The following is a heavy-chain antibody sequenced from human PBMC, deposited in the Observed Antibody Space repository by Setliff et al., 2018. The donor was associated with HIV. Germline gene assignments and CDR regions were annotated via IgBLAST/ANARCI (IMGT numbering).Heavy chain of an antibody. V-gene: IGHV1-18*01. Sequence: VASVKVSCKTSGYMFIAYGMSWVRRAPGQGLGWMGWIGPYNGRTEYAERFRGRISLTVDKSTGTAYMELNRLRSEDTAVYYCGTVRIAVPDDFDFWGQGTLVTVSS. J-gene: IGHJ4*02. D-gene: IGHD6-19*01. CDR1: GYMFIAYG. CDR3: GTVRIAVPDDFDF. CDR2: IGPYNGRT.